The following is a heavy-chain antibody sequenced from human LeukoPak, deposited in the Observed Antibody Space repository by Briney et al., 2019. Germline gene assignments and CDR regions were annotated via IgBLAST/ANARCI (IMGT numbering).Heavy chain of an antibody. V-gene: IGHV1-69*13. D-gene: IGHD2-2*01. CDR2: IIPIFGTA. CDR3: ARSDSPVAAVFDP. CDR1: GGTFSSYA. J-gene: IGHJ5*02. Sequence: GASVKVSCKASGGTFSSYAISWVRQAPGQGLEWMGGIIPIFGTANYAQKFQGRVTITANESTSTAYMELSSLRSEDTAVYYCARSDSPVAAVFDPWGQGTLVTVSS.